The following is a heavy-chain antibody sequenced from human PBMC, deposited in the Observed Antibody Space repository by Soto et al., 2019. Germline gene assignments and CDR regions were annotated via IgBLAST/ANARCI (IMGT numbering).Heavy chain of an antibody. V-gene: IGHV1-58*01. D-gene: IGHD3-9*01. CDR2: IVVGSGNT. Sequence: GASVKVSCKASGFTFTSSAVQWVRQARGQRLEWIGWIVVGSGNTNYAQKFQERVTITRDMSTSTAYMELSSLRSEDTAVYYCAAGPSIEYYDILTGYNYYYYGMDFWGQGTTVTVSS. CDR3: AAGPSIEYYDILTGYNYYYYGMDF. CDR1: GFTFTSSA. J-gene: IGHJ6*02.